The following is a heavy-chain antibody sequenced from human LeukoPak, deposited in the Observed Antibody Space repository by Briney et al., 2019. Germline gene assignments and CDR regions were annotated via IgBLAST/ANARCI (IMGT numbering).Heavy chain of an antibody. CDR1: GGSISSGSYY. CDR3: ARVTTGGYYNY. D-gene: IGHD3-22*01. J-gene: IGHJ4*02. CDR2: IYTSGST. V-gene: IGHV4-61*02. Sequence: SETLSLISTVSGGSISSGSYYWSWIRQPAGKGLEWIGRIYTSGSTNYNPSLKSRVTISLDTSENHFSLKLSSVTAADTAVYYCARVTTGGYYNYWGQGTLVTVSS.